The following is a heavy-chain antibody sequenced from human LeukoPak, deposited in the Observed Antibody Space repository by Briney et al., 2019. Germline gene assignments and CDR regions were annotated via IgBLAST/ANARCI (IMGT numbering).Heavy chain of an antibody. D-gene: IGHD3-3*01. J-gene: IGHJ4*02. Sequence: SETLSLTCTVSGYSISSGYYWAWIRQPPGKGLEWIGSIYHSGSTYYNPSLKSRVTISVDTSKNQFSLKLSSVTAADTAVYYCARDGGNYDFWSGYYTQYYFDYWGQGTLVTVSS. V-gene: IGHV4-38-2*02. CDR3: ARDGGNYDFWSGYYTQYYFDY. CDR2: IYHSGST. CDR1: GYSISSGYY.